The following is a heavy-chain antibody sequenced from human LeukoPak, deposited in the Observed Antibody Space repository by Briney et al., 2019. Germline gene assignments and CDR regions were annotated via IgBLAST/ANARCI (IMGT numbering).Heavy chain of an antibody. CDR1: GGSISSSNW. D-gene: IGHD3-10*01. CDR3: ARAMVRGGSYFDY. V-gene: IGHV4-4*02. Sequence: SETLSLTCAVSGGSISSSNWWSWVRQPPGKGLEWIGEIYHSGGTNYNPSLKSRVTISVDKSKNQFSLKLSSVTAADTAVYYCARAMVRGGSYFDYWGQGTLVTVSS. J-gene: IGHJ4*02. CDR2: IYHSGGT.